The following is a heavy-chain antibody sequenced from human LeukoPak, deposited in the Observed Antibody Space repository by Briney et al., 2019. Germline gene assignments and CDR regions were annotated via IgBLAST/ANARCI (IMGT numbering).Heavy chain of an antibody. D-gene: IGHD6-13*01. Sequence: SETLSLTCAVYGGSFSGYYWSWIRQPAGKGLEWIGRIYTSGSTNYNPSLKSRVTISVDTSKNQFSLKLSSVTAADTAVYYCARAAGAAAGRYFDYWGQGTLVTVSS. CDR3: ARAAGAAAGRYFDY. CDR2: IYTSGST. V-gene: IGHV4-59*10. J-gene: IGHJ4*02. CDR1: GGSFSGYY.